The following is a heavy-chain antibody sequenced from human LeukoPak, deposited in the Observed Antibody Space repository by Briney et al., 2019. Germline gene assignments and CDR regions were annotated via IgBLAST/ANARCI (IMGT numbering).Heavy chain of an antibody. CDR2: INWNGGST. J-gene: IGHJ4*02. CDR3: ARSVYDSSGYYFRWYYFDY. CDR1: GFTFDDYG. V-gene: IGHV3-20*04. D-gene: IGHD3-22*01. Sequence: PGGSLRLSCAASGFTFDDYGMSWVRQAPGKGLEWVSGINWNGGSTGYADSVKGRFTISRDNAKNSLYLQMNSLRAEDTALYYCARSVYDSSGYYFRWYYFDYWGQGTLVTVSS.